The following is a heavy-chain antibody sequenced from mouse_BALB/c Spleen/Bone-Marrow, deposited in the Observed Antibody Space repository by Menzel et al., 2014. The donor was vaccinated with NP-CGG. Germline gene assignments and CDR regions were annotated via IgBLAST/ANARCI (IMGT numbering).Heavy chain of an antibody. CDR2: ITIGGGGS. CDR3: TRHGGGPDYFDH. V-gene: IGHV5-12-2*01. J-gene: IGHJ2*01. Sequence: EVKLTESGGGLAQPGGSLRLSCAASGFTFSSYAMSWVRQTPEKRLEWVAYITIGGGGSYYPDTVKGRFAISRDNAENTLYLQMSSLKSEDTAIYYCTRHGGGPDYFDHWGQGTTLIVSS. CDR1: GFTFSSYA.